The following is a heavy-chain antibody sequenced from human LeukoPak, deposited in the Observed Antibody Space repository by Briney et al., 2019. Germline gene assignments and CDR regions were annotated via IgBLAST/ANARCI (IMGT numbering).Heavy chain of an antibody. J-gene: IGHJ4*02. CDR2: IWYDGSYK. V-gene: IGHV3-33*06. Sequence: GGSLRLSCAASGFTFINYGMHWVRQAPGKGPDWVAVIWYDGSYKYYADSVKGRFTISRDNSKNTLYLQMNSLRAEDTAIYYCANVVQYTASTGTGLDYWGQGTLVTVSS. CDR3: ANVVQYTASTGTGLDY. D-gene: IGHD6-13*01. CDR1: GFTFINYG.